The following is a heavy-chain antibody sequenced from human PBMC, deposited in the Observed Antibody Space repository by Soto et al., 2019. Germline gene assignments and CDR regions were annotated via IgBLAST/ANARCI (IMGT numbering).Heavy chain of an antibody. V-gene: IGHV3-49*03. Sequence: SLRLSCTDSGFTFGDYAMSWFRQAPGKGLEWVGFIRSKAYGGTTEYAASVKGRFTISRDDSKSIAYLQMNSLKTEDTAVYYCTRDLRRGYYVFDGMDVWGQGTTVTVSS. CDR2: IRSKAYGGTT. J-gene: IGHJ6*02. CDR1: GFTFGDYA. CDR3: TRDLRRGYYVFDGMDV. D-gene: IGHD3-10*02.